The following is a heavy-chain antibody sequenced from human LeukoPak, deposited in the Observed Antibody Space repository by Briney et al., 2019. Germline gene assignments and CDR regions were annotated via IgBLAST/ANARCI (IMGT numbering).Heavy chain of an antibody. V-gene: IGHV4-4*07. J-gene: IGHJ5*02. CDR3: ARGHSSSWYNWFDP. Sequence: SETLSLTCTVSGGSISSYYWSWIRQPAGKGLEWIGRIYTSGSTNYNPSLKSRVTMSVDTSKNQFSLQLNSVTPEDTAVYYCARGHSSSWYNWFDPWGQGTLVTVSS. CDR1: GGSISSYY. CDR2: IYTSGST. D-gene: IGHD6-13*01.